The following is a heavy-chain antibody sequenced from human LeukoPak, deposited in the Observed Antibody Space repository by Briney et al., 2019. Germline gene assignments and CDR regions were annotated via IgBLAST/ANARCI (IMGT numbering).Heavy chain of an antibody. CDR3: TTHRGYSSSPTFDY. V-gene: IGHV3-15*04. CDR1: GFTFSNAW. CDR2: IERKTDGATT. J-gene: IGHJ4*02. Sequence: PGGSLRLSCAASGFTFSNAWMSWVRQAPGKGLEWVGRIERKTDGATTDYAAPVKGRFTISRDDSKNTLYLQMNSLKTEDTAVYYCTTHRGYSSSPTFDYCGQGTLVTVPS. D-gene: IGHD6-13*01.